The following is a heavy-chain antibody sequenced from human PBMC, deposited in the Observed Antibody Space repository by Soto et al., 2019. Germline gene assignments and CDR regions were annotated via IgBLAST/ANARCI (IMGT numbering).Heavy chain of an antibody. V-gene: IGHV3-30-3*01. CDR1: GFTFSSYA. D-gene: IGHD1-7*01. CDR2: ISYDGSNK. CDR3: ARDETGTTPSIHYYYYGMDV. Sequence: GGSLRLSCAASGFTFSSYAMHWVRQAPCKGLEWVAVISYDGSNKYYADSVKGRFTISRDNSKNTLYLQMNSLRAEDTAVYYCARDETGTTPSIHYYYYGMDVRGKGTTVTVST. J-gene: IGHJ6*04.